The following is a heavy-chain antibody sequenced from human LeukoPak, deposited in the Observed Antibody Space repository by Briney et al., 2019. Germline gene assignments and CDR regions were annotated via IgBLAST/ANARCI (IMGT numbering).Heavy chain of an antibody. V-gene: IGHV4-38-2*02. Sequence: PSATLSLTCTVSGYSISSGYYWGWIRQPPGKGLEWIGSIYHSGSTYYNPSLKSRVTISVDTSKNQFSLKLSSVTAADTAVYYCARVGEVGDSSSWYNPLRTRRGANYYFDYWGQGTLVTVSS. J-gene: IGHJ4*02. CDR2: IYHSGST. CDR1: GYSISSGYY. D-gene: IGHD6-13*01. CDR3: ARVGEVGDSSSWYNPLRTRRGANYYFDY.